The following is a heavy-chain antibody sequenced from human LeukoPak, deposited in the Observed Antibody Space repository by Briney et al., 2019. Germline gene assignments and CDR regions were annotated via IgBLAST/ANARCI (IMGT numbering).Heavy chain of an antibody. D-gene: IGHD6-19*01. J-gene: IGHJ4*02. V-gene: IGHV1-69*04. CDR3: AREGGRKAVAGTRSPYH. CDR2: IIPILGIA. Sequence: SVKVSCKASGGTFSSYTISWVRRAPGQGLEWMGRIIPILGIANYAQKFQGRVTITADKSTSTAYMELSSLRSEDTAVYYCAREGGRKAVAGTRSPYHWGQGTLVTVSS. CDR1: GGTFSSYT.